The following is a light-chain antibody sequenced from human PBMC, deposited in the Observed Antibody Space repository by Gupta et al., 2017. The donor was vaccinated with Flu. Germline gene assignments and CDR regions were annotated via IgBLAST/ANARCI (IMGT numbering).Light chain of an antibody. V-gene: IGKV3-15*01. CDR2: DAS. CDR3: QQHNNWPPVT. J-gene: IGKJ4*01. Sequence: EIVMTKSPATLCVSPGERTPLPCRSSQSVSSNLAWYQQKPGQAPRHLIYDASTRPTGIPARCSGSGSGTEFSLTISSLQSEDFAVYYCQQHNNWPPVTFGGGTKVEIK. CDR1: QSVSSN.